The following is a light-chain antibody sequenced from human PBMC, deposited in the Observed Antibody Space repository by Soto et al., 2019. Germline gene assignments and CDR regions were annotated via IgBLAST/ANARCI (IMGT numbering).Light chain of an antibody. Sequence: DIQMTQSPSSLSASVGDIVTITCRASQDIGNDLGWSQQRPGEAPKRLIYAASILQGGVPSRFSGSGSGTGFTLTIAGLQPEDFASYYCLQYSSYPYTFGQGTKLEIK. V-gene: IGKV1-17*01. CDR3: LQYSSYPYT. CDR1: QDIGND. CDR2: AAS. J-gene: IGKJ2*01.